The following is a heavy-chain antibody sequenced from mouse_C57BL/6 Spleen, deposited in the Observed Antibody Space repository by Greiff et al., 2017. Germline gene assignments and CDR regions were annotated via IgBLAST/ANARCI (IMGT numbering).Heavy chain of an antibody. Sequence: EVMLVESGGDLVKPGGSLKLSCAASGFTFSSYGMSWVRQTPDKRLEWVATISSGGGYTNYPDSVKGRFTISRDNAKNTLYLQMSSLKSEDTAMYYCARQLDFDYWGQGTTLTVSS. V-gene: IGHV5-6*02. J-gene: IGHJ2*01. CDR1: GFTFSSYG. CDR2: ISSGGGYT. D-gene: IGHD4-1*01. CDR3: ARQLDFDY.